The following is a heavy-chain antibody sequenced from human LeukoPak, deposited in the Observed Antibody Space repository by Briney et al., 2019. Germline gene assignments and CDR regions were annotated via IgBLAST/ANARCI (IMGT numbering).Heavy chain of an antibody. D-gene: IGHD6-13*01. CDR1: GYTFTSYY. J-gene: IGHJ4*02. CDR3: AREGQQLVTDY. Sequence: GASVKVSCKASGYTFTSYYMHWVRQAPGQGVEWMGIINPSGGSTSYAQKFQGRVTMTRDMSTSTVYMELSSLRSEDTAVYYCAREGQQLVTDYWGQGTLVTVSS. CDR2: INPSGGST. V-gene: IGHV1-46*01.